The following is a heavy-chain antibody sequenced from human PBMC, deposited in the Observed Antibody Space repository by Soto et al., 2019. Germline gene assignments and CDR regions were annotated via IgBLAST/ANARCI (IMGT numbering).Heavy chain of an antibody. J-gene: IGHJ4*02. Sequence: QVQLVQSGPEVKKPGSSVKVSCKASGGTFSSYAISWVRQAPGQGLEWMGGFIPIVGTANYAQKFQGRVTTTADKSTSTANMELSSLSSEDTADYYCARGRKRAAPDHWGQGTLVTVSS. D-gene: IGHD6-13*01. CDR3: ARGRKRAAPDH. CDR2: FIPIVGTA. V-gene: IGHV1-69*06. CDR1: GGTFSSYA.